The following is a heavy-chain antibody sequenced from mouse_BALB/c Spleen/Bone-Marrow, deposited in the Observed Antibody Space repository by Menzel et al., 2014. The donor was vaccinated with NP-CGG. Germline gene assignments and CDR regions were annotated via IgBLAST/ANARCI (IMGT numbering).Heavy chain of an antibody. CDR3: ARVYGWYFDV. V-gene: IGHV5-6-3*01. CDR1: GFTFSSYG. Sequence: EVQLQQSGGGLVQPGGSLKLSCVASGFTFSSYGMSWVRQTPDKRLGLVATINNNGGGTYYPDSVKGQFTISRDNAKNTLYLQMSSLKSEDTAMYYCARVYGWYFDVWGAGTTVTVSS. D-gene: IGHD1-1*01. CDR2: INNNGGGT. J-gene: IGHJ1*01.